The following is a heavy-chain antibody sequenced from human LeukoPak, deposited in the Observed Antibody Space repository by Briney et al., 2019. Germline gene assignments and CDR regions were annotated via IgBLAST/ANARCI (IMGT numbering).Heavy chain of an antibody. Sequence: ASVKVSCKASGGTFSSYAISWVRQAPGQGLEWMGRIIPIFGTANYAQKFQGRVTITTDESTSTAYMELSSLRSEDTAVYYCARSGIVARDFDYWGQGTLVTVSS. J-gene: IGHJ4*02. CDR3: ARSGIVARDFDY. CDR1: GGTFSSYA. CDR2: IIPIFGTA. V-gene: IGHV1-69*05. D-gene: IGHD5-12*01.